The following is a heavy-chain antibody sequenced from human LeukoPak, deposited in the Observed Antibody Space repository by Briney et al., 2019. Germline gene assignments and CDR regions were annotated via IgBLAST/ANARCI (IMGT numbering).Heavy chain of an antibody. V-gene: IGHV4-59*08. CDR2: IYYSGRT. CDR3: ARHVTTPYLGVSGPFDF. J-gene: IGHJ4*02. Sequence: SETLSLTCSVSGRSVNGYFWSWIRQPPGQRLECLGYIYYSGRTDYNPSLKGRVPMSVDTSKNQCTLTSNSPTAAETAGYYCARHVTTPYLGVSGPFDFWGEGTLLTVPS. D-gene: IGHD1-26*01. CDR1: GRSVNGYF.